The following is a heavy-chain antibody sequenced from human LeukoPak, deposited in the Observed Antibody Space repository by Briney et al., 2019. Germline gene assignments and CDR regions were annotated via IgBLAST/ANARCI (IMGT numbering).Heavy chain of an antibody. CDR1: GFTFSSYA. D-gene: IGHD2-2*01. J-gene: IGHJ4*02. CDR3: ARESTSCPDY. CDR2: ISYDGSNK. Sequence: GGSLRLSCAASGFTFSSYAMHWVRQAPGKGLEWVAVISYDGSNKYYADSVKGRFTISRDNSKNTLYLQMNSLRAEDTAVYYCARESTSCPDYWGQGTLVTVSS. V-gene: IGHV3-30-3*01.